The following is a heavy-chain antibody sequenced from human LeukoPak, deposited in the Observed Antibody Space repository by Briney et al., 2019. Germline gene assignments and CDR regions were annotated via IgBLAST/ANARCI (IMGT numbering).Heavy chain of an antibody. CDR2: IIPIFGTA. CDR3: ARGGGSSGYYYEGDYFDY. Sequence: SVKVSCKASGGTFSSYAISWVRQAPGQGLEWMGGIIPIFGTANYAQKFQGRVTITTDESTSTAYMELSSLRSEDTAVYYCARGGGSSGYYYEGDYFDYWGQGTLVTVSS. J-gene: IGHJ4*02. CDR1: GGTFSSYA. V-gene: IGHV1-69*05. D-gene: IGHD3-22*01.